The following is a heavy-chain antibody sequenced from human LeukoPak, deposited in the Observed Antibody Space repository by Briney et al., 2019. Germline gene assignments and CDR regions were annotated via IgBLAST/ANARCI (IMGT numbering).Heavy chain of an antibody. CDR2: ISAYNGNT. CDR1: GYTFTSYG. J-gene: IGHJ4*02. CDR3: ARGRERTTVVPVNFDY. D-gene: IGHD4-23*01. Sequence: ASVKVSCKASGYTFTSYGISWVRQAPGQGLEWMGWISAYNGNTNYAQKLQGRVTMTTDTSTSTAYMELRSLRSDDTAAYYCARGRERTTVVPVNFDYWGQGTLVTVSS. V-gene: IGHV1-18*01.